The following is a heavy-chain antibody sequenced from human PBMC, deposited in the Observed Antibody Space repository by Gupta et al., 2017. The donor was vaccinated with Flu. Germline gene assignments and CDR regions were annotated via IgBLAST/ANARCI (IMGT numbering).Heavy chain of an antibody. D-gene: IGHD5-12*01. CDR3: ARRRNRGYEWDN. CDR2: GYYSGAT. V-gene: IGHV4-59*02. Sequence: VTDYYFSWIRQPPGEGLEWIGYGYYSGATNYSPSLKSRVTISVDRSKNQVFLDLTSATAADTAVYYCARRRNRGYEWDNWGQGIMVTVSS. CDR1: VTDYY. J-gene: IGHJ4*02.